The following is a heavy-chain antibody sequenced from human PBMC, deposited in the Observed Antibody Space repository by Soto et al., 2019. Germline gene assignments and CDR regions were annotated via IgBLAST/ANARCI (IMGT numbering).Heavy chain of an antibody. D-gene: IGHD4-17*01. Sequence: QVQLVESGGGLVKPGGSLRLSCAASGFTFSDSYMSWIRQAPGQGLEWVSYMSGSGSNINYADSVKGRFTISRDNAKNSLHLQMNGLRAEDTAVYYCARDSYGPHIWGQGTMVTVSS. J-gene: IGHJ3*02. V-gene: IGHV3-11*01. CDR1: GFTFSDSY. CDR3: ARDSYGPHI. CDR2: MSGSGSNI.